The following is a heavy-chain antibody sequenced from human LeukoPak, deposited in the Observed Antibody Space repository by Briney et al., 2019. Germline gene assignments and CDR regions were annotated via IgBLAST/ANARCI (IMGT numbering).Heavy chain of an antibody. CDR1: GFTFSNAW. V-gene: IGHV3-23*01. D-gene: IGHD5-24*01. CDR3: AKTGYKFDY. Sequence: GGSLRLSCAASGFTFSNAWMSWVRQAPGKGPEWVSTISGSGGSTYYADSVKGRFTISRDNSKNTLYLQMNSLRAEDTAVYYCAKTGYKFDYWGQGTLVTVSS. CDR2: ISGSGGST. J-gene: IGHJ4*02.